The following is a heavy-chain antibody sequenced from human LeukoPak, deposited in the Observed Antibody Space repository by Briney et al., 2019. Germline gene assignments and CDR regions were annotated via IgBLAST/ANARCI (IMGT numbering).Heavy chain of an antibody. CDR1: GYTFTSYG. J-gene: IGHJ4*02. D-gene: IGHD1-1*01. CDR2: TSAHNGDT. CDR3: ARDWDSRNDYFDT. V-gene: IGHV1-18*01. Sequence: GASVTVSCKASGYTFTSYGISWVRQAPGQGLEWMGWTSAHNGDTNYAETLQGRLTMTTDISTSTAYMELTSLRSDDTAVYYCARDWDSRNDYFDTWGQGTLVIVSS.